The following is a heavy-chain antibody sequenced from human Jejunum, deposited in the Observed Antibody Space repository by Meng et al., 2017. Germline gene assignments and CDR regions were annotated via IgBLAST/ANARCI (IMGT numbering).Heavy chain of an antibody. CDR2: ISGDDSGR. D-gene: IGHD4-17*01. J-gene: IGHJ3*01. V-gene: IGHV3-23*01. Sequence: GESLKISCAGSGFIFSDYAMVWIRQAPGKGLEWVSSISGDDSGRHYAESVRGRFSISRDNSKNKLYLQMNSLRDDDTAVYFCAKDPNGDYLGAFDFWGLGTMVTVS. CDR1: GFIFSDYA. CDR3: AKDPNGDYLGAFDF.